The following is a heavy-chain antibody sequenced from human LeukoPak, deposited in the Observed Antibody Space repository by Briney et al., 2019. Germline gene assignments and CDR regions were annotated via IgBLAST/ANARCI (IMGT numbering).Heavy chain of an antibody. CDR2: ISENGETT. CDR3: AKDPFGSYPTYYFDY. Sequence: GGSRRLSCATSGLPFRQYAMSWVRQAPGRELEWVAFISENGETTYYADSVKGRFTISRDNSKNTLYLQMNSLRAEDTDVYYCAKDPFGSYPTYYFDYWGQGTLVTVSS. D-gene: IGHD1-26*01. J-gene: IGHJ4*02. V-gene: IGHV3-23*01. CDR1: GLPFRQYA.